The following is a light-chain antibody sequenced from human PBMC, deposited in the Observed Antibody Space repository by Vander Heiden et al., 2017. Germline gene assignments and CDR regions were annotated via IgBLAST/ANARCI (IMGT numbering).Light chain of an antibody. CDR1: SSYIGSNY. V-gene: IGLV1-47*02. Sequence: QSVLTQPPSASGTPGQRVTISSSGSSSYIGSNYLYCYQQPPPPPPQLLIFINNRRRSGVPDRFSASTSGASASPATSGLRSEDEADYYCSASDASLSSRVVFGGGTKLTVL. CDR3: SASDASLSSRVV. J-gene: IGLJ2*01. CDR2: INN.